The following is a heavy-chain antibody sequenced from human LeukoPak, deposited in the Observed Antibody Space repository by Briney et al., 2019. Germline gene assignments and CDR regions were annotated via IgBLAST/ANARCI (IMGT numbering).Heavy chain of an antibody. Sequence: SETLSLTCTVSDDSISDYYRGWIRQPPGKGLEWIGYFHNSGTSTYNPSLKSRVTISADTSKNQFSLKLNSLTTADTAVYYCANRKSSSGWYLDYWGQGTLVTVSS. CDR3: ANRKSSSGWYLDY. V-gene: IGHV4-59*01. D-gene: IGHD6-19*01. CDR2: FHNSGTS. J-gene: IGHJ4*02. CDR1: DDSISDYY.